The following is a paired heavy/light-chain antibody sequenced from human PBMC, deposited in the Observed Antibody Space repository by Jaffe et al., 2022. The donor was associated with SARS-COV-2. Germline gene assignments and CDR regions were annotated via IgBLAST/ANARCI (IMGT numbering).Heavy chain of an antibody. D-gene: IGHD4-17*01. CDR1: GFTFSSYE. CDR3: AREAPKMTTVTTIGAFDI. Sequence: EVQLVESGGGLVQPGGSLRLSCAASGFTFSSYEMNWVRQAPGKGLEWVSYISSSGSTIYYADSVKGRFTISRDNAKNSLYLQMNSLRAEDTAVYYCAREAPKMTTVTTIGAFDIWGQGTMVTVSS. V-gene: IGHV3-48*03. CDR2: ISSSGSTI. J-gene: IGHJ3*02.
Light chain of an antibody. CDR1: SSNIGSNT. Sequence: QSVLTQPPSASGTPGQRVTISCSGSSSNIGSNTVNWYQQLPGTAPKLLIYSNNQRPSGVPDRFSGSKSGTSASLAISGLQSEDEADYYCAAWDDSLNVWVFGGGTKLTVL. CDR2: SNN. J-gene: IGLJ3*02. CDR3: AAWDDSLNVWV. V-gene: IGLV1-44*01.